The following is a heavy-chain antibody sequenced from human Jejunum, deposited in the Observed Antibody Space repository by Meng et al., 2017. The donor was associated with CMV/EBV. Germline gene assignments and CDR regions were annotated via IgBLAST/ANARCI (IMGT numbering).Heavy chain of an antibody. CDR2: IYHSGIT. J-gene: IGHJ4*02. CDR1: GGSISIGDYY. Sequence: QVQLQVARPGRVMLSSSLALPCTVAGGSISIGDYYWSWIRQSPGKGLRWIADIYHSGITYYNPPLQSRLSLSVDTSKNQFSLKLSSVTVADTAVYYCARGHSSRYHLFDYWGQGTLVTVSS. D-gene: IGHD2-2*01. CDR3: ARGHSSRYHLFDY. V-gene: IGHV4-30-4*01.